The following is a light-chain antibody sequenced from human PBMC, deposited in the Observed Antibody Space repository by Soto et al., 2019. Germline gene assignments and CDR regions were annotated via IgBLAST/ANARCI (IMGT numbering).Light chain of an antibody. Sequence: EIVLTQSPATLSLSPGEGATLSCRASQSVSSYLAWYQQKPGQAPRLLMYDASNRATGIPARFSGSWSGTDFTLTISSLEPEDFAVYYCQHRSIQYTFGQGTKLEIK. CDR3: QHRSIQYT. CDR2: DAS. V-gene: IGKV3-11*01. J-gene: IGKJ2*01. CDR1: QSVSSY.